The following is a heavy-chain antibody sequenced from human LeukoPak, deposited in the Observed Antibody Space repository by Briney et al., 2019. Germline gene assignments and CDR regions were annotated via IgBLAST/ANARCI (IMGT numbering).Heavy chain of an antibody. CDR1: GFSFPSYA. CDR2: ITAGGVIT. CDR3: AKGKINHDGAVEI. D-gene: IGHD1-14*01. J-gene: IGHJ3*02. V-gene: IGHV3-23*01. Sequence: GGSLRLSCAASGFSFPSYAMSWVRQASRRGLEWVSLITAGGVITLYTDSVKGRFTISRDNSKNTLYLQMNSVRAEDTAVYYCAKGKINHDGAVEIWGQGTTVTVSS.